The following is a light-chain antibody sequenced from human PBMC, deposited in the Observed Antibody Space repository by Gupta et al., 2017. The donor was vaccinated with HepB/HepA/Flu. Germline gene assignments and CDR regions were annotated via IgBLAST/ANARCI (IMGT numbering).Light chain of an antibody. CDR3: QQSYSTPPT. J-gene: IGKJ1*01. CDR2: AAS. V-gene: IGKV1-39*01. Sequence: DLPMPQSLSSLSASVGDRVTITCRDSQSISSYLNWYQQKPGKAPKLLIYAASSLQSGVPSRFSGSGSGTDFTLTISSLQPEDFATYYCQQSYSTPPTFGQGTKVEIK. CDR1: QSISSY.